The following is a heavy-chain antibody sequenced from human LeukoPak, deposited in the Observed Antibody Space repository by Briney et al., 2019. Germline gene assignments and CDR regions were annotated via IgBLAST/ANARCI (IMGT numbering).Heavy chain of an antibody. CDR1: GFTFTSYA. CDR3: AKDPEVVPAALPDY. D-gene: IGHD2-2*01. Sequence: GGSLRLSCTVSGFTFTSYAISWVRQAPGKGLEWVSTISGSGNRTYYADSVKGRFTLSRDKSKNTLYLQMNSLRAEDTAVYYCAKDPEVVPAALPDYWGQGTLVTVSS. J-gene: IGHJ4*02. V-gene: IGHV3-23*01. CDR2: ISGSGNRT.